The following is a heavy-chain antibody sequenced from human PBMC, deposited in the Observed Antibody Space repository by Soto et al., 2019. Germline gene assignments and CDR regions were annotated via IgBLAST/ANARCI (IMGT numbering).Heavy chain of an antibody. J-gene: IGHJ5*02. CDR2: IWYDGSNK. Sequence: GGSLRLSCAASGFTFNNYGMHWVRQAPGKGLEWVAVIWYDGSNKYYADSVKGRFTISRDNSKNTLYLQMNSLRAEDTAVYYCARDREYCSSTSCYTDNWFDPWGQGTLVTVSS. V-gene: IGHV3-33*08. CDR1: GFTFNNYG. D-gene: IGHD2-2*02. CDR3: ARDREYCSSTSCYTDNWFDP.